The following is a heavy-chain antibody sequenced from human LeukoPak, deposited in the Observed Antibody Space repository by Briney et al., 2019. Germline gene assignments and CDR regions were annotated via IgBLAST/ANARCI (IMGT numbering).Heavy chain of an antibody. V-gene: IGHV3-23*01. Sequence: PGGSLRLSCAASGFTFSSYAMSWVRQAPGKGLEWVSGILDSGYSTYYATSVKGRFTISRDNSNNTLYLLMNSLRAEDTAVYYCAKLGGHPLHNYYVGVWGKGTTVAVSS. CDR2: ILDSGYST. J-gene: IGHJ6*03. CDR3: AKLGGHPLHNYYVGV. CDR1: GFTFSSYA. D-gene: IGHD3-16*01.